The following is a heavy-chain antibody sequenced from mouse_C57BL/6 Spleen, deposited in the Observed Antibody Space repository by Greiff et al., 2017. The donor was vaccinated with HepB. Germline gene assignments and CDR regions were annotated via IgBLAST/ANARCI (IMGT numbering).Heavy chain of an antibody. CDR3: ARPITTVAVMDY. J-gene: IGHJ4*01. Sequence: QVQLQQPGTELVKPGASVKLSCKASGYSFTSYWMHWVKQRPGQGLEWIGNINPSNGGTNYNEKFKSKATLTVDKSSSTAYMQLSSLTSEDSAVYYCARPITTVAVMDYWGQGTSVTVSS. D-gene: IGHD1-1*01. CDR2: INPSNGGT. V-gene: IGHV1-53*01. CDR1: GYSFTSYW.